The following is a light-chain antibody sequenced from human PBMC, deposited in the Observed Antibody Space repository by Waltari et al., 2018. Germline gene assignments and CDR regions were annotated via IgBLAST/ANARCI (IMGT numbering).Light chain of an antibody. V-gene: IGLV3-19*01. CDR1: SLRSYS. Sequence: SFELTQDPPVSVALGHTVRITCQGASLRSYSASWYQQRPGQAPILVHYVQNNRPSGIPDRFSGSNSGNTASLIITGAQAEDEADYYCHSRDTSSTRFFGGGTRLTV. J-gene: IGLJ2*01. CDR3: HSRDTSSTRF. CDR2: VQN.